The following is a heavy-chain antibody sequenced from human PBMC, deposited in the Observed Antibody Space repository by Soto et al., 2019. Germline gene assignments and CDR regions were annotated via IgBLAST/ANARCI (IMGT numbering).Heavy chain of an antibody. Sequence: EVQLLESGGGLVQPGGSLRLSCAASGFTFSSYAMSCVRQAPGKGLEWVSAISGSGGSTYYADSVKGRFTISRDNSKNTLYLQMNSLRAEDTAVYYCAKDGRWFGESNDAFDIWGQGTMVTVSS. J-gene: IGHJ3*02. CDR3: AKDGRWFGESNDAFDI. V-gene: IGHV3-23*01. D-gene: IGHD3-10*01. CDR2: ISGSGGST. CDR1: GFTFSSYA.